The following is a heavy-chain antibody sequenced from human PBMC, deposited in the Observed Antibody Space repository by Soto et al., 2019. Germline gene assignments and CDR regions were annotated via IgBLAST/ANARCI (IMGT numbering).Heavy chain of an antibody. V-gene: IGHV4-34*01. Sequence: GEINHSGSTNYNPSLKSRVTISVDTSKNHFSLKLSSVTAADTAVYYCAIWIVGNGLRGLFGYYYYGMDVWGQGTTVTVSS. CDR3: AIWIVGNGLRGLFGYYYYGMDV. D-gene: IGHD3-10*02. J-gene: IGHJ6*02. CDR2: INHSGST.